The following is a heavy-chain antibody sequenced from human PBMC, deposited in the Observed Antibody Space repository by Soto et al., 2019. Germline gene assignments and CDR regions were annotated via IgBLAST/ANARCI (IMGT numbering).Heavy chain of an antibody. CDR1: GFTFSSYA. J-gene: IGHJ6*03. D-gene: IGHD1-26*01. Sequence: GGSLRLSCAASGFTFSSYAMSWVRQAPGKGLEWVSAIIGSGGSTYYADSVKGRFTISRDNSKNTLYLQMNSLRAEDTAVYYCAKEGEGGSYYYYYYMDVWGKGTTVTVSS. CDR3: AKEGEGGSYYYYYYMDV. CDR2: IIGSGGST. V-gene: IGHV3-23*01.